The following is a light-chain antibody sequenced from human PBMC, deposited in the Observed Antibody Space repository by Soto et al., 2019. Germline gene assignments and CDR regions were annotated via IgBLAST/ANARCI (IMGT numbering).Light chain of an antibody. CDR2: DAS. CDR3: QQYNSYPWT. V-gene: IGKV1-5*01. Sequence: DIQMTQSPSILSASVGDRVTISCRASQSISSWLAWYQQKPGKAPNLLIFDASTLETGVPSGFSGSEAETEFTLTISGLQPDDFATYYCQQYNSYPWTFGQGTKVEIK. J-gene: IGKJ1*01. CDR1: QSISSW.